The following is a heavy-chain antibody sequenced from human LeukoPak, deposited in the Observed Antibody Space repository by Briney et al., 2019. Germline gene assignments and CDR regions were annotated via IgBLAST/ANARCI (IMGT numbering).Heavy chain of an antibody. CDR1: EFTFNNYA. CDR2: ISSSGSTI. Sequence: GGSLRLSCVASEFTFNNYAMAWVRQGPGKGLEWVSYISSSGSTIYYADSVKGRFTISRDNAKNSLYLQMNSLRAEDTAVYYCARDTRFGDSEGAFDIWGQGTMVTVSS. J-gene: IGHJ3*02. V-gene: IGHV3-48*03. D-gene: IGHD3-10*01. CDR3: ARDTRFGDSEGAFDI.